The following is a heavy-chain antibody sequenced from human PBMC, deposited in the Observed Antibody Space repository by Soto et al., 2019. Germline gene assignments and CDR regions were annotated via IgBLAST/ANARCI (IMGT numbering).Heavy chain of an antibody. CDR2: IKQDGSEK. J-gene: IGHJ5*02. Sequence: EVQLVESGGGLVQPGGSLRLSCAASGFTFSSYWMSWVRQAPGQGLEWVANIKQDGSEKYYVDSVKGRFTISRDNAENSLYLQMNSLRAEYTAVYYGAISIAARLNWFDPWGQGTLVTVSS. V-gene: IGHV3-7*01. CDR1: GFTFSSYW. CDR3: AISIAARLNWFDP. D-gene: IGHD6-6*01.